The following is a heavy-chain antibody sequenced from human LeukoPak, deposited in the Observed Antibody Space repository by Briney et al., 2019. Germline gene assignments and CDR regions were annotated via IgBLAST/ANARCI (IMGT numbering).Heavy chain of an antibody. Sequence: ASVKVSCKASGYTFTSYDINWVRQATGQGLEWMGWMNPNSGNTGYAQKFQGRVTMTRNTSISTAYMELSSLRSEDTAVYYCARPIAHYYDSSGYYRSRDYWGQGTLVTASS. J-gene: IGHJ4*02. V-gene: IGHV1-8*01. D-gene: IGHD3-22*01. CDR3: ARPIAHYYDSSGYYRSRDY. CDR1: GYTFTSYD. CDR2: MNPNSGNT.